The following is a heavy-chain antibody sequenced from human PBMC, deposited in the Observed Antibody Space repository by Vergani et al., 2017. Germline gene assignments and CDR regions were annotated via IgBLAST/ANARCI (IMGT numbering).Heavy chain of an antibody. V-gene: IGHV3-23*01. CDR1: GFTFSNSA. CDR2: ISGPGLST. CDR3: VKEKIDLGSYFFDS. D-gene: IGHD2/OR15-2a*01. Sequence: EVHLLESGGGLVQSGGFLRLSCAAAGFTFSNSAESGVRQAPGRGLAWVSSISGPGLSTYYADSVKGRFSISGDNSKNTVFLQMHSLRAEDTAIYYCVKEKIDLGSYFFDSWGHGILVTVSS. J-gene: IGHJ4*01.